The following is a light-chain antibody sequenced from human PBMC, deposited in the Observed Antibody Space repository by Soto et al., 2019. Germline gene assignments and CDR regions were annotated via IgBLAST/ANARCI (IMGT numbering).Light chain of an antibody. Sequence: VLTQPASVSGSPGQSITISCTGTSSDVGGYNYVSWYQQHPGKAPKLMIYDVSNRPSGVSNRFSGSKSGNTASLTISGLQAEDEADYYCSSYTSSSTLGVFGGGTQLTVL. CDR2: DVS. V-gene: IGLV2-14*01. CDR1: SSDVGGYNY. CDR3: SSYTSSSTLGV. J-gene: IGLJ2*01.